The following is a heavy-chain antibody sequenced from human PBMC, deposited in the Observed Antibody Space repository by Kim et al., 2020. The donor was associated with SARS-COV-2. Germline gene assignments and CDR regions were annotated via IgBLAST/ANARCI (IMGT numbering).Heavy chain of an antibody. CDR3: ARDREYYYMDV. CDR1: GFTYTTFW. Sequence: GGSLRLSCAASGFTYTTFWMNWFRQAPGRGLEWVASIKNDGSDKYYLDSVKGRFTISRDNAKTSLYLQMNSLRAEDTAVYYCARDREYYYMDVWGKGTTV. CDR2: IKNDGSDK. D-gene: IGHD1-26*01. V-gene: IGHV3-7*01. J-gene: IGHJ6*03.